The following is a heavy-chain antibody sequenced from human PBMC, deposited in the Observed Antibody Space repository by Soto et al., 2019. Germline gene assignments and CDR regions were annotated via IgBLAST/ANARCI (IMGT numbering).Heavy chain of an antibody. J-gene: IGHJ6*02. Sequence: QVQLVQSGAEMKNPGASVKVSCKASGYTFTDYYMHWVRQAPGQGLEWMGWINPNSGGTNYAQKFQGRVTMTRDTSISTAYMELNRLRFDETAVYYCARDQSPSSGWPGMDVWGQGTTVTVSS. CDR2: INPNSGGT. V-gene: IGHV1-2*02. CDR1: GYTFTDYY. CDR3: ARDQSPSSGWPGMDV. D-gene: IGHD6-19*01.